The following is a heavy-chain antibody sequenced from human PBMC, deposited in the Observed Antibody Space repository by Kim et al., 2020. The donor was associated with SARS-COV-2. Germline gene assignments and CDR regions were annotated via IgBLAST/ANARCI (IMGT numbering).Heavy chain of an antibody. CDR2: GGST. D-gene: IGHD1-1*01. V-gene: IGHV3-23*01. CDR3: AKDQLVDY. Sequence: GGSTYYAGSVKGRFTISRDSSENTLYLQMNSLRAEDTAVYYCAKDQLVDYWGQGTLVTVSS. J-gene: IGHJ4*02.